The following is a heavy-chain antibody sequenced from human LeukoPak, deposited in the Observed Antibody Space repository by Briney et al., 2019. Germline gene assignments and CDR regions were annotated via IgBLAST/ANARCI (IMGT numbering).Heavy chain of an antibody. CDR1: GGSISSHY. D-gene: IGHD2-21*02. V-gene: IGHV4-4*07. Sequence: SETLSLTCTVSGGSISSHYWSWIRQPAGKGLEWIGRIYTSGSTNYNPSLKSRVTMSVDTSKNQFSLKLTSMTAADTAVYYCARDRRGDMWFDPWGQGTLVTVSS. J-gene: IGHJ5*02. CDR3: ARDRRGDMWFDP. CDR2: IYTSGST.